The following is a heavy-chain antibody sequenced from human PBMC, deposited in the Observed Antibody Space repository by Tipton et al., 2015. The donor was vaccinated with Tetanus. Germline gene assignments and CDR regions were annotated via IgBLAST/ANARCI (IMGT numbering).Heavy chain of an antibody. Sequence: TLSLTCAVYGGSFSGYYWSWIRQPPGKGHEWIAEIIHSGNTKYNPSLKSRVTISVDTSKNQFSLKLSPVTAADTAVYYCARGKLWDIDYWGQGTLVTVSS. CDR1: GGSFSGYY. CDR2: IIHSGNT. D-gene: IGHD5-18*01. V-gene: IGHV4-34*01. CDR3: ARGKLWDIDY. J-gene: IGHJ4*02.